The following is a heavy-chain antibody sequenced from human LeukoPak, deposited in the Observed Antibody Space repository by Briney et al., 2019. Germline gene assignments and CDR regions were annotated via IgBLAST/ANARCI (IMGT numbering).Heavy chain of an antibody. CDR2: IYGSGST. V-gene: IGHV4-4*07. CDR3: ARDSGTTGEVKFDP. Sequence: SETLSLTCTVSGGSISRYYWSWIRQPAGKGLQWIGRIYGSGSTTYNPSLKSRLTMSVDTSKNQFSLKLSSMTAADTAIYYCARDSGTTGEVKFDPWGQGILVTVSS. D-gene: IGHD3-10*01. CDR1: GGSISRYY. J-gene: IGHJ5*02.